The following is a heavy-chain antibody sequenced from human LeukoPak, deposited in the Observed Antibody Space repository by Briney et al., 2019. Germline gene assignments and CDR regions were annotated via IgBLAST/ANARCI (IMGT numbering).Heavy chain of an antibody. J-gene: IGHJ4*02. CDR1: GFTVSSNC. V-gene: IGHV3-53*01. CDR3: ARGLVYYDSSGYLYY. Sequence: PGGSLRLSCAASGFTVSSNCMSWVRQAPGMGLEWVSVIYSGGSTYYADSVKGRFTISRDNSKNTLYLQMNSLRAEDTAVYYCARGLVYYDSSGYLYYWGQGTLVTVSS. D-gene: IGHD3-22*01. CDR2: IYSGGST.